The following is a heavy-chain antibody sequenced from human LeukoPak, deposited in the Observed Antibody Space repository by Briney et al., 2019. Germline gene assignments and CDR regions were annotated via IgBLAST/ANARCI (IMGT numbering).Heavy chain of an antibody. J-gene: IGHJ4*02. V-gene: IGHV3-48*02. CDR2: IYSSSTNI. CDR1: GFTFSSYS. D-gene: IGHD1-14*01. CDR3: ARGGGNHFDY. Sequence: GGSLRLSCAASGFTFSSYSMNWVRQAPGKGLEWISYIYSSSTNIYYADSVKGRFTISRDNAKNSLYLQMNSLRDEDTAVYYCARGGGNHFDYRGQGTLVTVSS.